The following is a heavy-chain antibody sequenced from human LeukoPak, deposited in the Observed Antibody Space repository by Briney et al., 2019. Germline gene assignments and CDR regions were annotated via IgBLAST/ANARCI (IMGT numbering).Heavy chain of an antibody. CDR1: GGTFTGYY. CDR2: ISAYNGNT. J-gene: IGHJ4*02. CDR3: ARDGYCTNGVCYTIFDY. V-gene: IGHV1-18*04. D-gene: IGHD2-8*01. Sequence: ASVKVSCKTSGGTFTGYYIHWVRQAPGQGLEWMGWISAYNGNTNYAQKLQGRVTMTTDTSTSTAYMELRSLRSDDTAVYYCARDGYCTNGVCYTIFDYWGQGTLVTVSS.